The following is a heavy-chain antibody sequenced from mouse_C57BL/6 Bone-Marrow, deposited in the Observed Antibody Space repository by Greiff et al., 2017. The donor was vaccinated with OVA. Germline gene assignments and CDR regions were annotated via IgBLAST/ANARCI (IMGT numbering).Heavy chain of an antibody. CDR1: GYTFTSYW. V-gene: IGHV1-69*01. D-gene: IGHD4-1*01. J-gene: IGHJ3*01. CDR2: IDPSDSYT. CDR3: ALNWGFAY. Sequence: QVQLQQPGAELVMPGASVKLSCKASGYTFTSYWMHWVKQRPGQGLEWIGEIDPSDSYTNYNQKFKGKSTLTVDHSSSTAYMQLSSLTSEDSAVYYCALNWGFAYWGQGTLVTVSA.